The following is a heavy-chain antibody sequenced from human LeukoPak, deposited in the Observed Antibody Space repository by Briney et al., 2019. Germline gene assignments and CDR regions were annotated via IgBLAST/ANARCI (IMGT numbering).Heavy chain of an antibody. CDR2: IYHSGST. J-gene: IGHJ4*02. CDR3: AREYCSSTSCYTYDY. CDR1: GGSISSGGYY. Sequence: SQTLSLTCTVPGGSISSGGYYWSWIRQPPGKGLEWIGYIYHSGSTYYNPSLKSRVTISVDRSKNQFSLKLSSVTAADTAVYYCAREYCSSTSCYTYDYWGQGTLVTVSS. D-gene: IGHD2-2*02. V-gene: IGHV4-30-2*01.